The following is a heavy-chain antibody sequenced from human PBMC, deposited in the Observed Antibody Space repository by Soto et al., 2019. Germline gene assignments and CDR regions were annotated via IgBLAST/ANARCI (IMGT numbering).Heavy chain of an antibody. J-gene: IGHJ4*02. CDR2: MSYSGST. CDR3: ARQDNTGTYQGFDY. Sequence: SETLSLTCTVSGGSISSYYWSWIRQPPGRGLEWIGYMSYSGSTYYNPSLRSRVTMSVDTSKNQFSLKVSSVTAADTAVYSCARQDNTGTYQGFDYWGQGTLVTVSS. CDR1: GGSISSYY. V-gene: IGHV4-59*08. D-gene: IGHD1-1*01.